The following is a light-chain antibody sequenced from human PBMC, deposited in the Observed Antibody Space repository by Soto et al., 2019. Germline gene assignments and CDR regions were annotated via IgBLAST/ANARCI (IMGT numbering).Light chain of an antibody. J-gene: IGKJ1*01. Sequence: IVSPPSHGTLSLSPWERATLSCRASQSVSSSYLAWYQQKPGQAPRLLIYGASSRATGIPDRFSGSGSGTDFTLTISRLEPEDFALYYCQQYGTSPPWTFGQGTKVDI. V-gene: IGKV3-20*01. CDR1: QSVSSSY. CDR3: QQYGTSPPWT. CDR2: GAS.